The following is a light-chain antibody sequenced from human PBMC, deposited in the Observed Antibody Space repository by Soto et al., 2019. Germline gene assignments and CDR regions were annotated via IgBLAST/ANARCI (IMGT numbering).Light chain of an antibody. CDR3: QQYGNSPLT. CDR2: DAS. V-gene: IGKV3-11*01. Sequence: EIVLTQSPATLSLSPGERATLSCWASQSVSSYFAWCQQRPGQAPRLLLYDASNRATGFPARFSGSGSGTDFTLTISRLEPEDFAVYYCQQYGNSPLTFGGGTKVDIK. J-gene: IGKJ4*01. CDR1: QSVSSY.